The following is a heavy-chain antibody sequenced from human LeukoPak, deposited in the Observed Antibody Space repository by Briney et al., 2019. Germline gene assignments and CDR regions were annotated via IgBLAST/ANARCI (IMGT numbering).Heavy chain of an antibody. CDR1: GFTFSSYA. J-gene: IGHJ4*02. V-gene: IGHV3-64*01. CDR3: AKESNWGSPPDY. D-gene: IGHD7-27*01. CDR2: ISSNGGST. Sequence: GGSLRLSCAASGFTFSSYAMHWVRQAPGKGLEYVSVISSNGGSTYYANSVKGRFTISRDNSKNTLYLQMGSLRAEDMAVYYCAKESNWGSPPDYWGQGTLVTVSS.